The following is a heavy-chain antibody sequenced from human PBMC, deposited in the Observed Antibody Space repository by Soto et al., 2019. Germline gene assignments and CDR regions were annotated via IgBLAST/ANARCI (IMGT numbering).Heavy chain of an antibody. Sequence: EVQLLESGGGLVQPGGSLRLSCAASGFTFSNYAMNWVRQAPVKGLEWVSVISGSGESTYHADSVKGRFTISRDNSKNTLYPQMNSLRAEDTAVYYCARRGSGGYYDYWGQGTLVTVSS. J-gene: IGHJ4*02. CDR3: ARRGSGGYYDY. CDR1: GFTFSNYA. D-gene: IGHD6-19*01. CDR2: ISGSGEST. V-gene: IGHV3-23*01.